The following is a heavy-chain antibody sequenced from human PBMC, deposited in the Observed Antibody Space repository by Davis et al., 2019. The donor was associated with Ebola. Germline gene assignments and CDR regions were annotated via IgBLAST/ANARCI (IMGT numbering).Heavy chain of an antibody. V-gene: IGHV3-23*01. D-gene: IGHD2-21*02. J-gene: IGHJ4*02. CDR2: ISSRGDST. Sequence: PGGSLRLSCAASGFTFSSYAITWVRQAPGKGLEWVSSISSRGDSTFYADSVKGRFTISRDNSKTTLYLQMNSLRVEDTAVYYCAREGGGDYGLDYWGQGTLVTVSS. CDR1: GFTFSSYA. CDR3: AREGGGDYGLDY.